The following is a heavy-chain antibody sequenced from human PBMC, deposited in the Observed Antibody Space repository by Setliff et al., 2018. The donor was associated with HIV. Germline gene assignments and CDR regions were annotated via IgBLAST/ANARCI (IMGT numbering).Heavy chain of an antibody. CDR3: ARGWGLWLGQRSILPFDP. V-gene: IGHV1-8*01. J-gene: IGHJ5*02. CDR1: GYTFLNYD. CDR2: LTPHSGDT. D-gene: IGHD3-10*01. Sequence: GASVKVSCKASGYTFLNYDINWLRQAPGQGLAWMGRLTPHSGDTISADRFQGRLVMTTNPSTTTAFMGLSSLRSDDTALYFCARGWGLWLGQRSILPFDPWGQGTLVTVSS.